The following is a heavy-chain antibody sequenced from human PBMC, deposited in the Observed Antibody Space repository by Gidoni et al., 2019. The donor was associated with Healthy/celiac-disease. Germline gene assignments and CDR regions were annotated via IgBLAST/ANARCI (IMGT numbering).Heavy chain of an antibody. J-gene: IGHJ4*02. CDR3: VTYYGSGTFDY. Sequence: EVQLVESGRGLVQPGGSLRLSCSASGFTFSSYAMPWVRQAPGKGLEYVSAISSNGGSTYYADSVKGRFTISRDNSKNTLYLQMSSLRAEDTAVYYCVTYYGSGTFDYWGQGTLVTVSS. D-gene: IGHD3-10*01. CDR1: GFTFSSYA. V-gene: IGHV3-64D*06. CDR2: ISSNGGST.